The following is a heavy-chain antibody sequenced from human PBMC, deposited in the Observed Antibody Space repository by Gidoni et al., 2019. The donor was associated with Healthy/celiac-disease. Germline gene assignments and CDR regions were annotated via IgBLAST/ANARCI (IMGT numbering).Heavy chain of an antibody. V-gene: IGHV1-8*01. Sequence: QVQLVQSGAEGKKPGASVEVSCKASGYPFPSLDINWVRQATGQGLEWRGWMNPNSGNTGYAQKFQGRVTMTRNTSISTAYMELSSLRSEDTAVYYCARGERAYGDYYYYGMDVWGQGTTVTVSS. CDR1: GYPFPSLD. J-gene: IGHJ6*02. D-gene: IGHD4-17*01. CDR2: MNPNSGNT. CDR3: ARGERAYGDYYYYGMDV.